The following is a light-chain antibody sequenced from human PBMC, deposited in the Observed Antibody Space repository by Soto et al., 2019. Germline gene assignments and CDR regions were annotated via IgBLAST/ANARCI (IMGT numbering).Light chain of an antibody. J-gene: IGKJ4*01. CDR3: QQYNIWPLT. V-gene: IGKV3-15*01. CDR2: GAS. Sequence: EIVMTQSPATLFVSPGERATLSCRASQSVSSDLAWYQQKPGQAPRLLFYGASTRATGIPARFSGSGSGTEFTLTISSLQSEDFAVYYCQQYNIWPLTFGGGTKVEIK. CDR1: QSVSSD.